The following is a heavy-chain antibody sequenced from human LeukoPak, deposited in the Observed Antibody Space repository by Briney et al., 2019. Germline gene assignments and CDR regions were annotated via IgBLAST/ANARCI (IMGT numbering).Heavy chain of an antibody. CDR1: GFTFGDYA. CDR2: IRSKAYGGTT. D-gene: IGHD2-21*02. Sequence: GGSLRLSCTASGFTFGDYAMSWVRQAPGKGLEWVGFIRSKAYGGTTEYAASVKGRFTISRDDSKSIAYLQMNSLKTEDTAVYYCTGFCGGDCYFDDDYWGQGTLVTVSS. V-gene: IGHV3-49*04. CDR3: TGFCGGDCYFDDDY. J-gene: IGHJ4*02.